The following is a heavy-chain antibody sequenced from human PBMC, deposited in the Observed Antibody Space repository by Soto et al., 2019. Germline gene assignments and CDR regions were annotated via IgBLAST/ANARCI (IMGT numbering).Heavy chain of an antibody. Sequence: QVQLQESGPGLAKPSQTLSLTCTVSGDSISSANNYWSWIRQPPGEGLEWIGFISYSGTTSYSPSLKSRLAISLDPSKNQFSLSLTSVTAADTAVYYCARGRGYSYGLDPWGQGTLVTVSS. J-gene: IGHJ5*02. CDR3: ARGRGYSYGLDP. V-gene: IGHV4-30-4*01. CDR1: GDSISSANNY. D-gene: IGHD5-12*01. CDR2: ISYSGTT.